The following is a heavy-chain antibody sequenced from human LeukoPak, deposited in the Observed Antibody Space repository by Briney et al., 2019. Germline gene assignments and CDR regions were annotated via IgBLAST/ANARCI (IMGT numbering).Heavy chain of an antibody. J-gene: IGHJ4*02. CDR2: IYASGGA. Sequence: PSETLSLTCTVSGGSISSYYWSWIRQPAGKGLEWIGRIYASGGANYNPSLKSRVTMSVDTSKNQLSLKVSSVTAADTAVYYCAREFSSVASAGTDYWGQGTLATVSS. V-gene: IGHV4-4*07. CDR3: AREFSSVASAGTDY. CDR1: GGSISSYY. D-gene: IGHD6-13*01.